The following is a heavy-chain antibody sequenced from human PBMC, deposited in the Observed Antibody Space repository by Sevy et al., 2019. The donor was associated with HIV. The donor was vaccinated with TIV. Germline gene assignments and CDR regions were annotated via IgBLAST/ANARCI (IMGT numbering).Heavy chain of an antibody. V-gene: IGHV3-21*01. CDR2: ISSSSSYI. CDR3: AREEGYSSSWYALEAYGMDV. CDR1: GFTFSSYS. J-gene: IGHJ6*02. Sequence: GGSLRLSCAASGFTFSSYSMNWVRQAPGKGLEWVSSISSSSSYIYYADSMKGRFTISRDNAKNSLYLQMNSLRAEDTAVYYCAREEGYSSSWYALEAYGMDVWGQGTTVTVSS. D-gene: IGHD6-13*01.